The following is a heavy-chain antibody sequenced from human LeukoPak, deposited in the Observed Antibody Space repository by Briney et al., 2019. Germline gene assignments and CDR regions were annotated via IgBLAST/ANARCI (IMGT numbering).Heavy chain of an antibody. Sequence: PSETLSLTCAVYGGSFSGYYWSWIRQPPGKGLEWIGEINHSGSTNYNPSLKSRVTISVDTSKNQFSLKLSSATAADTAVYYCARRRRLGGGYFDYWGQGTLVTVSS. J-gene: IGHJ4*02. CDR1: GGSFSGYY. CDR2: INHSGST. V-gene: IGHV4-34*01. D-gene: IGHD1-26*01. CDR3: ARRRRLGGGYFDY.